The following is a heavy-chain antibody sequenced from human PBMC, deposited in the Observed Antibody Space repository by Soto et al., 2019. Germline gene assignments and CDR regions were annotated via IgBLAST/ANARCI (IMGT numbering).Heavy chain of an antibody. CDR2: IVVGSGNT. Sequence: ASVKVSCKASGFTFTSSAVQWVRQARGQRLEWIGWIVVGSGNTNYAQKFQERVTITRDMSTSTAYMELSSLRSEDTAVYYCARDFMGPGVVVPAAADYWGEGTLVTVSS. D-gene: IGHD2-2*01. V-gene: IGHV1-58*01. CDR1: GFTFTSSA. J-gene: IGHJ4*02. CDR3: ARDFMGPGVVVPAAADY.